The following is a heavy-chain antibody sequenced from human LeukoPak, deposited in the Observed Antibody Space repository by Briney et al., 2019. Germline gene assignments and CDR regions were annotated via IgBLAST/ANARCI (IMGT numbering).Heavy chain of an antibody. J-gene: IGHJ4*02. Sequence: SETLSLTCTVSGGSISTYYWSWIRQPPGKGLEWIGYIYYSGSTNYNPSLKSRVTISVDTSKNQFSLKLSSVTAADTAVYYCARGYCSGDSCYSVPIDYWGQGTLVTVSS. D-gene: IGHD2-15*01. CDR2: IYYSGST. V-gene: IGHV4-59*01. CDR1: GGSISTYY. CDR3: ARGYCSGDSCYSVPIDY.